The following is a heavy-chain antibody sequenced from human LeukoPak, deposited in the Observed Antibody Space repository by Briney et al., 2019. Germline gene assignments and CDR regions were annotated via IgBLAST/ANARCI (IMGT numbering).Heavy chain of an antibody. CDR2: ISAYNGNT. CDR3: ARERYYDSSGYRTLLAFDI. V-gene: IGHV1-18*01. D-gene: IGHD3-22*01. Sequence: ASVKVSCKASGYTFTSYGISWVRQAPGQGLEWMGWISAYNGNTNYAQKLQGRVTMTTDTSTSTAYMELRSLRSDDTAVYYCARERYYDSSGYRTLLAFDIWGQGTMVTVSS. CDR1: GYTFTSYG. J-gene: IGHJ3*02.